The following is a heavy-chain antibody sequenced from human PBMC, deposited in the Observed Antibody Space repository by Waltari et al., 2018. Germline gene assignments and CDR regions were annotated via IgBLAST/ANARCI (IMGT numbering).Heavy chain of an antibody. CDR3: APPRQWTFDS. D-gene: IGHD6-19*01. Sequence: GYLVESGGGLGQPGGSLRLSCAASGFSFREFVMNLVRQAPGKGLESVAVIWHDGTNKYYADSVKGRFTVSRDNSKNTMYLQMNSLRVEDTAVYYCAPPRQWTFDSWGQGALVTVSS. CDR2: IWHDGTNK. CDR1: GFSFREFV. V-gene: IGHV3-33*08. J-gene: IGHJ4*02.